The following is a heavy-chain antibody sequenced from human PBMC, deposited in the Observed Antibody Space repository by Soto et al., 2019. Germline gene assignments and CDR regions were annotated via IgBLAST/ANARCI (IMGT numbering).Heavy chain of an antibody. V-gene: IGHV1-18*01. CDR3: ARTPYYDILTGSFYYYYYGMDV. CDR2: ISAYNGNT. D-gene: IGHD3-9*01. CDR1: GYTFTSYG. Sequence: ASVKVSCKASGYTFTSYGISWVRQAPGQGLEWMGWISAYNGNTNYAQKLQGRVTMTTDTSTSTAYMELRSLRSDDTAVYYCARTPYYDILTGSFYYYYYGMDVWGQGTTVNVS. J-gene: IGHJ6*02.